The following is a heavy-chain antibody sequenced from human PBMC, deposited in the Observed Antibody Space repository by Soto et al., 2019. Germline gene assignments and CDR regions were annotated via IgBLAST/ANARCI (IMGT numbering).Heavy chain of an antibody. D-gene: IGHD3-10*01. Sequence: ASVKVSCKASGYTFTTYGISWVRQAPGQGLEWMGWMSANTGNTNYAQKLQGRVTMTTDTSTSTAYMELSSLRSDDTAVYYCAREYFYDSGTDDWGQGTTVTVSS. CDR2: MSANTGNT. V-gene: IGHV1-18*01. CDR1: GYTFTTYG. CDR3: AREYFYDSGTDD. J-gene: IGHJ4*02.